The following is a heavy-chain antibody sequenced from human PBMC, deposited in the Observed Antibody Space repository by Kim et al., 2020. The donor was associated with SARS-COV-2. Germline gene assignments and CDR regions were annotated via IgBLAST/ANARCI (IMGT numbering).Heavy chain of an antibody. CDR2: NT. J-gene: IGHJ4*02. V-gene: IGHV1-58*01. D-gene: IGHD1-26*01. Sequence: NTNYAQKFQERVTSTRDMATSTAYMELSSLRSEDTAVYYCAAARGSSGFDYWGQGTMVTVSS. CDR3: AAARGSSGFDY.